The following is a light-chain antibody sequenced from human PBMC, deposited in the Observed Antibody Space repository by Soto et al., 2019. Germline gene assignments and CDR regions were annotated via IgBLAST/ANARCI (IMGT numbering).Light chain of an antibody. CDR3: SSYTKSGTRV. V-gene: IGLV2-14*01. J-gene: IGLJ3*02. CDR2: DVS. Sequence: QFVLTQPASVFGFPVQSITLSCPGTRSDIVAYNYVSWYQQHPGKAPKVIIYDVSNRPSGVSDRFSGSKSGNTASLTISGLQAEDEADYYCSSYTKSGTRVFGGGTQLTVL. CDR1: RSDIVAYNY.